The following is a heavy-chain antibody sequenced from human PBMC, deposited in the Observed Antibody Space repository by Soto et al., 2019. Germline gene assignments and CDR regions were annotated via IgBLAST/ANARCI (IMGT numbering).Heavy chain of an antibody. CDR1: GYTFTSYD. CDR2: MNPNSGNT. J-gene: IGHJ6*02. Sequence: GASVKVSCKASGYTFTSYDINWVRQATGQGLEWMGWMNPNSGNTGYAQKFQGRVTMTRNTSISTAYMELSSLRSEDTAVYYCARFLEFLELLQPPYYYYGMDVWGQGTTVTVYS. D-gene: IGHD3-3*02. CDR3: ARFLEFLELLQPPYYYYGMDV. V-gene: IGHV1-8*01.